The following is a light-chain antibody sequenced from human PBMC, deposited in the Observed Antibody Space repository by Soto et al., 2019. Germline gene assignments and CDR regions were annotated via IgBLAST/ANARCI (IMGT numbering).Light chain of an antibody. Sequence: EIVLTQSPATLSLSPGESATLSCRASQSVSSYLAWYQQKSGQAPRLLIYDASNRATGIPARFSGSGSGTDFTLTISSLEPEDFAGYYCQQRSNWPPTFGQGTRLEIK. V-gene: IGKV3-11*01. CDR1: QSVSSY. J-gene: IGKJ5*01. CDR3: QQRSNWPPT. CDR2: DAS.